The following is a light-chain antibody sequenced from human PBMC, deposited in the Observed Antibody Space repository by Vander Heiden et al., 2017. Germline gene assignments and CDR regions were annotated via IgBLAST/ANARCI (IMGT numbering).Light chain of an antibody. Sequence: DIVMTQSPDSLAVSLGERGTINCKSSQNILYNTNNKNYLAWYQQKPGQPPKLLIYWASIRESGVPDRFSGSGSGTDFTLTITSLQDEDVAVYFCQQYYDAPWTFGQGTKVDIK. CDR2: WAS. CDR1: QNILYNTNNKNY. J-gene: IGKJ1*01. CDR3: QQYYDAPWT. V-gene: IGKV4-1*01.